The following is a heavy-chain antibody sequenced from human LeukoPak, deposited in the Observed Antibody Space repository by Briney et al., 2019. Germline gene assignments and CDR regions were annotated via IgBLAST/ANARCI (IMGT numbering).Heavy chain of an antibody. V-gene: IGHV3-23*01. Sequence: GGSLRLSCAASGFTFSSYAMSWVRQAPGKGLEWVSAISGSGGSTYYADSVKGRFTISRDNAKNSLYLQMNSLRAEDTAVYYCARDFSSGWYGFDYWGQGTLVTVSS. J-gene: IGHJ4*02. D-gene: IGHD6-19*01. CDR1: GFTFSSYA. CDR2: ISGSGGST. CDR3: ARDFSSGWYGFDY.